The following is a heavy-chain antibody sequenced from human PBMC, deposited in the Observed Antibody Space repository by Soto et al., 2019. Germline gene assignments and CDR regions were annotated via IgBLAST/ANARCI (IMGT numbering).Heavy chain of an antibody. D-gene: IGHD3-10*01. V-gene: IGHV3-30-3*01. CDR1: GFTFSSYA. Sequence: PGGSLRLSCAASGFTFSSYAVHWVRQAPGKGLEWVSTIIYDGSIQYYGDSVKGRFTVSRDNSKNTLYLQMNSLRREDTAVYYCARDLGRYGTVPGMDVWGQGTTVTVSS. J-gene: IGHJ6*02. CDR2: IIYDGSIQ. CDR3: ARDLGRYGTVPGMDV.